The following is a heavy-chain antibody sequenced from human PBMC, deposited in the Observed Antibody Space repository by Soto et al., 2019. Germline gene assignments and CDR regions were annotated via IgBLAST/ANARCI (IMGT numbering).Heavy chain of an antibody. J-gene: IGHJ4*02. CDR3: ARSRNSAVADSFDF. D-gene: IGHD1-26*01. V-gene: IGHV3-30*03. Sequence: AGGSLRLSCAASGFPFGDFGMHWLRQAPGKGLEWVAVISHDGSDKFYADSVKARFTISRDNSKDTVNLLMNSLRDDDSAMYYCARSRNSAVADSFDFWGQGTMVTVSS. CDR1: GFPFGDFG. CDR2: ISHDGSDK.